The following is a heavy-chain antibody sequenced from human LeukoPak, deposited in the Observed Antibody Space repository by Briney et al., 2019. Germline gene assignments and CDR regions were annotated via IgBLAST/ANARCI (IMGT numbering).Heavy chain of an antibody. Sequence: SETLSLTCTVSGDSISGYYCTWIRQPPGKGLEWIGYIYYSGSTNYNPSLKSRITISVDTSKNQFSLKLSSVTAADTAVYYCARGGIVGSRTNWFDPWGQGILVTVSS. V-gene: IGHV4-59*01. J-gene: IGHJ5*02. CDR1: GDSISGYY. D-gene: IGHD1-26*01. CDR2: IYYSGST. CDR3: ARGGIVGSRTNWFDP.